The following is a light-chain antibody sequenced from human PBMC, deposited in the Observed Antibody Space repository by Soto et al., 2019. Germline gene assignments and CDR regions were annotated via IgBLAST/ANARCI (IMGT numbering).Light chain of an antibody. V-gene: IGKV1-6*01. CDR2: AAS. J-gene: IGKJ1*01. CDR1: QAIRND. CDR3: LQDYNYPWT. Sequence: AIQMTQSPSSLSASVGDRDTITCRASQAIRNDLAWYQQKAGKAPKLLISAASILQSGVPSRFSGRGSGTDFTLTISSLQSEDLATYYCLQDYNYPWTFGQGTKVEI.